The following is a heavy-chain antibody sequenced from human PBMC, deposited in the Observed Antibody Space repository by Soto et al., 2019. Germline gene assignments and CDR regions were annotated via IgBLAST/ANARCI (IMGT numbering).Heavy chain of an antibody. CDR2: ISANNDHT. Sequence: QVQLVQSGAEVKKPGASVKVSCKASGYTLNTYGITWVRQAPGQGLEWMGWISANNDHTNYPQKLQSSVTMTTDTSPSTAYLELRSLTSDDTAVYYCARGTYFDYWGQGTLVTVSS. CDR1: GYTLNTYG. J-gene: IGHJ4*02. V-gene: IGHV1-18*01. CDR3: ARGTYFDY.